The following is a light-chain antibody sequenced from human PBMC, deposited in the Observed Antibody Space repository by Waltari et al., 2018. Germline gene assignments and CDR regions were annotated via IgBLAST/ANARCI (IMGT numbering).Light chain of an antibody. CDR2: AAS. CDR3: QQYNSFPIT. CDR1: HDLTNY. J-gene: IGKJ5*01. V-gene: IGKV1-16*01. Sequence: DIHMAQSPSSLSASVGDRVSITCRASHDLTNYLAWFQQKPGKAPKCLIYAASNLQSGAPPRFSGSGSGTDFTLTISSLQPEDFATYYCQQYNSFPITFGQGTRLEIK.